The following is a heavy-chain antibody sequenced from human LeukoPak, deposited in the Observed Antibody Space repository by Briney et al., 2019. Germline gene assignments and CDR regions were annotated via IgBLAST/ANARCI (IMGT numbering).Heavy chain of an antibody. Sequence: GGSLRLSCAASGFTFSSYAMSWVRQAPGKGLEWVSAISGSGGSTYYADSVKGRFTISRDNSKNTLYLQMNSLRAEDTAVYYCARRDIVVVVSASDYWGQGTLVTVSS. CDR3: ARRDIVVVVSASDY. V-gene: IGHV3-23*01. J-gene: IGHJ4*02. D-gene: IGHD2-15*01. CDR1: GFTFSSYA. CDR2: ISGSGGST.